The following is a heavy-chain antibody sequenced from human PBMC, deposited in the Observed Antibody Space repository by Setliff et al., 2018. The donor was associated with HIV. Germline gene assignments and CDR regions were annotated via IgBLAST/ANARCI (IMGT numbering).Heavy chain of an antibody. V-gene: IGHV4-38-2*01. CDR2: IYHSGST. Sequence: SETLSLTCAVAGYSISSGYSWGWIRQRTGKGLEWIGSIYHSGSTYYNPSLKSRVTISVDTSNNQFSLKLSSVTASDTAVYYCARSRPFFDIWGQGTMVTVSS. CDR3: ARSRPFFDI. CDR1: GYSISSGYS. J-gene: IGHJ3*02.